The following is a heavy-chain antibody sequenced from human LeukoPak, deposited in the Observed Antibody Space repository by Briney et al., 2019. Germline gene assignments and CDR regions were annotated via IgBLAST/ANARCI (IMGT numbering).Heavy chain of an antibody. CDR2: IYTSGTT. CDR1: GGSISSYY. J-gene: IGHJ3*02. V-gene: IGHV4-4*07. CDR3: ARVGIQLWPKGAFDI. Sequence: SETLSLTCTVSGGSISSYYWSWIRQPAGKGLEWIGRIYTSGTTNYNPSLKSRVTMSVDTSKNRFSLKLSSVTAADTAVYYCARVGIQLWPKGAFDIWGQGTMVTVSS. D-gene: IGHD5-18*01.